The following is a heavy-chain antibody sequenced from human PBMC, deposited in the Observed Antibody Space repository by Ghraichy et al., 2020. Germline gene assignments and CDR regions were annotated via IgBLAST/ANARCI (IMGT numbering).Heavy chain of an antibody. CDR1: GGSISSYY. J-gene: IGHJ4*02. CDR2: IYYSGST. Sequence: SETLSLTCTVSGGSISSYYWSWIRQPPGKGLEWIGYIYYSGSTNYNPSLKSRVTISVDTSKNQFSLKLSSVTAADTAVYYCARSPFGGVKDWGQGTLVTVSS. CDR3: ARSPFGGVKD. D-gene: IGHD3-16*01. V-gene: IGHV4-59*01.